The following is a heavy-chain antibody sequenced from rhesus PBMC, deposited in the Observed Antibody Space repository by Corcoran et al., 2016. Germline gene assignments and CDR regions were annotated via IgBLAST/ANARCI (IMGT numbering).Heavy chain of an antibody. Sequence: QVTLKESGPALVKPTQTLTLTCTFSGFSLSTRGMGVGWIRQPSRKTLEWLAHIYWNDDKYYSTSLKSRLTISKDTSKNQVVLTMTNMDPVDTATYYCARSNWGAAFDFWGQGLRVTVSS. CDR3: ARSNWGAAFDF. J-gene: IGHJ3*01. CDR1: GFSLSTRGMG. D-gene: IGHD7-45*01. V-gene: IGHV2-1*01. CDR2: IYWNDDK.